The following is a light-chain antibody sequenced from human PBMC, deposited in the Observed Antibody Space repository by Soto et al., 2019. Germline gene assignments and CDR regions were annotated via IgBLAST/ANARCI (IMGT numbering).Light chain of an antibody. Sequence: QSTLREPTSASGSPGHPFAISCTGTSSDVGGYNYVSWYQQHPGKAPKLMIYEVNKRPSGVPDRFSGSKSGNTASLTVSGLQAEDEADYYCSSYAGSSNVFGTGTKVTVL. V-gene: IGLV2-8*01. J-gene: IGLJ1*01. CDR1: SSDVGGYNY. CDR3: SSYAGSSNV. CDR2: EVN.